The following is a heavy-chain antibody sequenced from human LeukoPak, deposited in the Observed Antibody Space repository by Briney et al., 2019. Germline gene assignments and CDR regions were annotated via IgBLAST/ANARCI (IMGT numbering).Heavy chain of an antibody. V-gene: IGHV3-53*01. CDR1: GFTVSSNY. Sequence: GGSLRLSCAAFGFTVSSNYMGWVRQAPGKGLEWVSVIYSGGSTYYADSVKGRFTISRDNSKNTLYLQMNSLRAEDTAVYYCARGGVRRVLLYYFDSWGQGTLVTVSS. J-gene: IGHJ4*02. CDR2: IYSGGST. D-gene: IGHD3-10*01. CDR3: ARGGVRRVLLYYFDS.